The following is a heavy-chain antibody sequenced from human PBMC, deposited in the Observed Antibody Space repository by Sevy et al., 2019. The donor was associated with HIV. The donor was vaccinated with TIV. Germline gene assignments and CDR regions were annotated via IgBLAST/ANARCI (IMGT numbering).Heavy chain of an antibody. D-gene: IGHD3-22*01. CDR1: GYTLAKLS. Sequence: ASVKVSCKVSGYTLAKLSMHWVRQAPGKGLEWMGSFEPEDGERIYAQNFQGRVTMTEDTSTDTAYMDLSSLRSDDTAVYFCAATREYYYGNSGYFDYWGQGTLVTVSS. J-gene: IGHJ4*02. CDR2: FEPEDGER. CDR3: AATREYYYGNSGYFDY. V-gene: IGHV1-24*01.